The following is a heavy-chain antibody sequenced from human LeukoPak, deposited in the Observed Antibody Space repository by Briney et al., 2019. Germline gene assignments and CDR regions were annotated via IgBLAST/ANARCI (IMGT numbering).Heavy chain of an antibody. CDR1: GGTFSSYT. CDR2: IIPILGIA. CDR3: ARGPQYDSTPDY. V-gene: IGHV1-69*02. D-gene: IGHD3-22*01. J-gene: IGHJ4*02. Sequence: GASVKVSCKASGGTFSSYTISWVRQAPGQGLEWMGRIIPILGIANYAQKFQGRVTITADKSTSTAYMELSSLRDEDTAVYYCARGPQYDSTPDYWGQGTLVTVSS.